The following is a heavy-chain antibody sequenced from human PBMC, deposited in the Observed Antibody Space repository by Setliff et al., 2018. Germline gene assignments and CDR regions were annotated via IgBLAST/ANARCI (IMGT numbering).Heavy chain of an antibody. D-gene: IGHD2-21*02. Sequence: PSETLSLTCAVYGESFSGHYWSWIRQPPGKGLEWVGETNHSGSTNYNPSLKSRVTISVDTSKNQFSLKLSSVAAADTAVYYCARGFDVCGGGACYTDGPYYFDYWGLGTLVTVSS. CDR3: ARGFDVCGGGACYTDGPYYFDY. V-gene: IGHV4-34*01. CDR2: TNHSGST. CDR1: GESFSGHY. J-gene: IGHJ4*02.